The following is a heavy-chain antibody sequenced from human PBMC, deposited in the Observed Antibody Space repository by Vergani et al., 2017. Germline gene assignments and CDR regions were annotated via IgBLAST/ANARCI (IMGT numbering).Heavy chain of an antibody. CDR2: IYHSGST. CDR3: ARESIVVVPAAIHYYGMDV. J-gene: IGHJ6*02. D-gene: IGHD2-2*01. Sequence: QVQLQESGPGLVKPSETLSLTCTVSGYSISSGYYWGWIRQPPGKGLEWIGSIYHSGSTYYNPSLKSRVTISVDTSKNQFSLKLSSVTAADTAVYYCARESIVVVPAAIHYYGMDVWGQGTTVTVSS. CDR1: GYSISSGYY. V-gene: IGHV4-38-2*02.